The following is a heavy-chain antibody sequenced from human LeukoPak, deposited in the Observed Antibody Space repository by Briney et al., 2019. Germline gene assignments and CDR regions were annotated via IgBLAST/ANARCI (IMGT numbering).Heavy chain of an antibody. D-gene: IGHD3-9*01. CDR3: ARVRDILTGYYNWFDP. Sequence: PSETLSLTCAVYGRSFSGYYWSWIRQPPGKGLEWLGEINHSGSTNYNPSLKSRVTISVDTSKNQFSLKLSSVTAADTAVYYCARVRDILTGYYNWFDPWGQGTLVTVSS. V-gene: IGHV4-34*01. CDR1: GRSFSGYY. J-gene: IGHJ5*02. CDR2: INHSGST.